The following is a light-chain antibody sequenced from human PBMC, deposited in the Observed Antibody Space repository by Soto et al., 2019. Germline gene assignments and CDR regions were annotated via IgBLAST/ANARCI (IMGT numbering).Light chain of an antibody. CDR3: AAWDDTLKRYV. CDR2: YNN. CDR1: NSNIASNT. J-gene: IGLJ1*01. V-gene: IGLV1-44*01. Sequence: QSVLTQPPSASETPGQSVSISCSGSNSNIASNTVNWYQHLPGTAPKLLIYYNNQRPPGVPDRFSGYKSSTSASLAISWLQSEDESDYYCAAWDDTLKRYVFGTGTKLTVL.